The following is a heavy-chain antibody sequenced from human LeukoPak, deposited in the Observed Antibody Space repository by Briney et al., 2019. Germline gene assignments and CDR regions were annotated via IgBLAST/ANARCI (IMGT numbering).Heavy chain of an antibody. CDR1: GFTFSTYG. J-gene: IGHJ6*03. CDR3: AKHTSYYYYYMDV. Sequence: PGGSLRLSCAASGFTFSTYGMHWVRQAPGKGLEWVAVISYDGSNIYYTDSVKGRFTISRDNSKNTLHLQMNSLRAADTAVYYCAKHTSYYYYYMDVWGKGTTVTVSS. CDR2: ISYDGSNI. V-gene: IGHV3-30*18. D-gene: IGHD3-3*01.